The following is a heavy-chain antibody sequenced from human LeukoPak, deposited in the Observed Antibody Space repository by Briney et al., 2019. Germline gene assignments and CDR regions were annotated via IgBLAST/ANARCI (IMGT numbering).Heavy chain of an antibody. V-gene: IGHV3-30-3*01. Sequence: GRSLRLSCAASGFTFSSYAMHWVRQAPGKGLERVAVISYDGSNKYYADSVKGRFTISRDNSKNTLYLQMNSLRAEDTAVYYCARDRKQWLVRGNFDYWGQGTLVTVSS. CDR3: ARDRKQWLVRGNFDY. CDR2: ISYDGSNK. D-gene: IGHD6-19*01. CDR1: GFTFSSYA. J-gene: IGHJ4*02.